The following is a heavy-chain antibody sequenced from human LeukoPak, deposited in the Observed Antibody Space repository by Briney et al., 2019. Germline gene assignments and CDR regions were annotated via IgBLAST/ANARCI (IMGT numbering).Heavy chain of an antibody. D-gene: IGHD3-22*01. V-gene: IGHV3-23*01. CDR1: GFTFSSYA. Sequence: GGSLRLSCAASGFTFSSYAMSWVRQAPGKGLEWVSAISGSGGSTYYADSVKGRFTIARDNSKNTVYLQMNSLRAEDTAVYYCAKDLGYYDSSAHSHWGQGTLVTVSS. J-gene: IGHJ4*02. CDR3: AKDLGYYDSSAHSH. CDR2: ISGSGGST.